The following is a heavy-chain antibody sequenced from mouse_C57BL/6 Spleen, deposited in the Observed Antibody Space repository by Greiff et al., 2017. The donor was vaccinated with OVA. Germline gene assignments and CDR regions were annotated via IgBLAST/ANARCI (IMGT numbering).Heavy chain of an antibody. J-gene: IGHJ4*01. D-gene: IGHD1-1*01. CDR2: ISYDGSN. V-gene: IGHV3-6*01. CDR3: ARGGDYYGSSYYAMDY. CDR1: GYSITSGYY. Sequence: EVKLQESGPGLVKPSQSLSLTCSVTGYSITSGYYWNWIRQFPGNKLEWMGYISYDGSNNYNPSLKNRISITRDTSKNQFFLKLNSVTTEDTATYYCARGGDYYGSSYYAMDYWGQGTSVTVSS.